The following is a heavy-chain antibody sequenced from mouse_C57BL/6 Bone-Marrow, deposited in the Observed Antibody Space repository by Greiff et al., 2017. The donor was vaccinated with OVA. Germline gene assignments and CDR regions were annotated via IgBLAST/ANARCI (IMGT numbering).Heavy chain of an antibody. J-gene: IGHJ3*01. CDR3: ASWGGYYVAWFAY. V-gene: IGHV14-2*01. CDR2: IDPEDGET. Sequence: VQLQQSGAELVKPGASVKLSCTASGFNIKDYYMHWVKQRTEQGLEWIGGIDPEDGETKYDPKFQGKATITADTSSNTAYLQLSSLTSEDTAVYYCASWGGYYVAWFAYWGQGTLVTVSA. D-gene: IGHD2-3*01. CDR1: GFNIKDYY.